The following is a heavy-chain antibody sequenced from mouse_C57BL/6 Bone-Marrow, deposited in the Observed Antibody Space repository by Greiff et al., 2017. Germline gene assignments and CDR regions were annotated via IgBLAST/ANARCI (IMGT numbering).Heavy chain of an antibody. CDR3: ARKPLYYGSRRGYYDMDY. V-gene: IGHV1-39*01. CDR2: INPNYGTT. D-gene: IGHD1-1*01. J-gene: IGHJ4*01. CDR1: GYSFTDYN. Sequence: EVQLQQSGPVLVKPGASVKISCKASGYSFTDYNMNWVKQSNGKSLEWIGVINPNYGTTSYNQKFKGKATLTVDQSSSTAYMQLNSLTSEDSAVYYCARKPLYYGSRRGYYDMDYWGQGTSVTVSS.